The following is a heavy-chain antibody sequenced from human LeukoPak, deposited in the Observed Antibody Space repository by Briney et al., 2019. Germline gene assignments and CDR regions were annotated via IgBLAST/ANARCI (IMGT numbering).Heavy chain of an antibody. V-gene: IGHV1-2*02. J-gene: IGHJ4*02. CDR1: GYTLSDYY. Sequence: ASVKVSCKASGYTLSDYYIHWVRQAPGQGLEWMGWIKPNSGDSNLAQKFQGRVTVTTDTSISTAYVELSRLTSDVTAIYYCAREEQYRNYFDHWGQGTLISVSP. D-gene: IGHD5-18*01. CDR3: AREEQYRNYFDH. CDR2: IKPNSGDS.